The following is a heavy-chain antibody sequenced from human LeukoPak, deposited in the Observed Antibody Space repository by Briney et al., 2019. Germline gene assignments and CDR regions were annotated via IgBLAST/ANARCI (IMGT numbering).Heavy chain of an antibody. D-gene: IGHD3-10*02. CDR1: GFTFSSYT. V-gene: IGHV3-21*01. CDR3: ARGGTYVHY. J-gene: IGHJ4*02. CDR2: ISSSSRSI. Sequence: PGGSLRLSYAASGFTFSSYTMNWVRQAPGKGLEWVSSISSSSRSIFYADSVRGRFTTSRDNAKNSLYLQMNSLRADDTAVYYGARGGTYVHYWGQGTLVTVSS.